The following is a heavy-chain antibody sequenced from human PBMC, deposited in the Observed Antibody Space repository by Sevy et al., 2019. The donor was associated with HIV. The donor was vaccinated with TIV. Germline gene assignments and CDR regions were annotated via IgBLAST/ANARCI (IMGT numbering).Heavy chain of an antibody. CDR3: VSLFLSYRSGWSYFDY. CDR2: IFSSGST. Sequence: GGSLRLSCAISGFTVNDKYIIWVRQAPGKGLEWVSVIFSSGSTYYANSAKGRFTISRNNSKNTVYLQMNSLRAEDTAVYYCVSLFLSYRSGWSYFDYWGQGTLVTVSS. CDR1: GFTVNDKY. D-gene: IGHD6-19*01. J-gene: IGHJ4*02. V-gene: IGHV3-66*02.